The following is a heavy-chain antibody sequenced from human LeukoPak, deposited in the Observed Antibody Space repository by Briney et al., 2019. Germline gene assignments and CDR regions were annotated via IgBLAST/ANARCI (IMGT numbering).Heavy chain of an antibody. CDR3: AKLTYELHIAILDY. J-gene: IGHJ4*02. D-gene: IGHD1-1*01. V-gene: IGHV3-30-3*02. CDR2: ISYDGSNK. CDR1: GFTYSSYA. Sequence: GRSLRLSCAASGFTYSSYAMHWVRQAPGKGLEWVAVISYDGSNKYYADSVKGRFTISRDNSKNTLYLQMNSLRAEDTAVYYCAKLTYELHIAILDYWGQGTLVTVCS.